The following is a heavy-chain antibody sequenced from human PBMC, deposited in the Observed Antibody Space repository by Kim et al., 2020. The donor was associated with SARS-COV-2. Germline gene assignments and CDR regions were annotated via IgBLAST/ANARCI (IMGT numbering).Heavy chain of an antibody. D-gene: IGHD6-13*01. J-gene: IGHJ4*02. V-gene: IGHV3-30*03. CDR3: ARDRGSAAGSFDY. Sequence: VESVKGRCTISGDNSKDTLYLEMTSLRPEDTAVYLCARDRGSAAGSFDYWGQGTLVTVSS.